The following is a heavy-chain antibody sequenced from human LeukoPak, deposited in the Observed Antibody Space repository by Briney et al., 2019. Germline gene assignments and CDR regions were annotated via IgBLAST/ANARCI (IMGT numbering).Heavy chain of an antibody. CDR2: TNPNSGGT. V-gene: IGHV1-2*02. CDR1: GYTFTGYY. Sequence: ASVKVSCKPSGYTFTGYYIHWVPHAPGQGLEWMGWTNPNSGGTNYAQKFQGRVTTTRDTSISTAYMELSRLRSDDTAVYYCTRGETGRDSSGYFGYWGQGTLVTVSS. CDR3: TRGETGRDSSGYFGY. J-gene: IGHJ4*02. D-gene: IGHD3-22*01.